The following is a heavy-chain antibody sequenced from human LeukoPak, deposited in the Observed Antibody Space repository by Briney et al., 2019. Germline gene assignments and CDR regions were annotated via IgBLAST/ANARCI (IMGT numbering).Heavy chain of an antibody. V-gene: IGHV3-53*01. CDR1: GFTVSSNY. D-gene: IGHD6-13*01. CDR2: IYSGGST. Sequence: GGSLRLSCAASGFTVSSNYMSWVRQAPGKGLEWVSVIYSGGSTYYADSVKGRFTISRDNSKNTLYLQMNSLRAEDTAVYYCARGGAAVFSGSYYFDYWGQGTLVTVSS. CDR3: ARGGAAVFSGSYYFDY. J-gene: IGHJ4*02.